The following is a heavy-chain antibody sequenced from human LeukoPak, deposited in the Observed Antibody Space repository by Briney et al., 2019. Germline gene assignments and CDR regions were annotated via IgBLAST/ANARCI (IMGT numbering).Heavy chain of an antibody. D-gene: IGHD3-22*01. CDR3: ARDGYYYDSRGLSSGAFDY. CDR1: GFTFSSYS. V-gene: IGHV3-21*01. J-gene: IGHJ4*02. CDR2: ISSSSSYI. Sequence: TGGSLRLSCAASGFTFSSYSMNWVRQAPGKGLEWVSSISSSSSYIYYADSVKGRFTISRGNAKNSLYLQMNSLRAEDTAVYYCARDGYYYDSRGLSSGAFDYWGQGTLVTVSS.